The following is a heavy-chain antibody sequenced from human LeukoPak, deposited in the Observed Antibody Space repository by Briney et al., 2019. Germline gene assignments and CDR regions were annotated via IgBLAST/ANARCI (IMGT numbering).Heavy chain of an antibody. CDR2: IIPILGIA. D-gene: IGHD3-3*01. V-gene: IGHV1-69*04. J-gene: IGHJ6*02. CDR1: GGTFSSYA. CDR3: ARTGPYDFWSGYYSNYYYYGMAV. Sequence: GSSVKVSCKASGGTFSSYAISWVRQAPGQGLEWMGRIIPILGIANYAQKFQGRVTITADKSTSTAYMELSSLRSEDTAVYYCARTGPYDFWSGYYSNYYYYGMAVWGQGTTVTVSS.